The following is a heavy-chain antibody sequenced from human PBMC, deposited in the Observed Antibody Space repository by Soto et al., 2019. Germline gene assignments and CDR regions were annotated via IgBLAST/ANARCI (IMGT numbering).Heavy chain of an antibody. J-gene: IGHJ6*03. CDR3: AGVDYYGSGSYPPVYYMDV. Sequence: SETLSLTCTVSGGSISSYYWSWIRQPPGKGLEWIGYIYYSGSTNYNPSLKSRVTISVDTSKNQFSLKLSSVTAADTAVYYCAGVDYYGSGSYPPVYYMDVWGKGTTVTVSS. CDR1: GGSISSYY. D-gene: IGHD3-10*01. V-gene: IGHV4-59*08. CDR2: IYYSGST.